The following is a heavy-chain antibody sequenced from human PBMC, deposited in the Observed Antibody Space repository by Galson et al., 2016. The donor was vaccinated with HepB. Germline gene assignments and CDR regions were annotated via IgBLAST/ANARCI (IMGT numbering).Heavy chain of an antibody. CDR2: IYTAGDT. CDR3: VRGSYTSDWYRTSAYDFGLDG. Sequence: SLRLSCAASGFSFSNYDMYWVRQAPGKGLEWVSSIYTAGDTYYEDSVEGRFTVSRENAKDSLYPHMNSLRAGDTAVYYCVRGSYTSDWYRTSAYDFGLDGWGKGTPVTVSS. D-gene: IGHD6-19*01. V-gene: IGHV3-13*01. J-gene: IGHJ6*04. CDR1: GFSFSNYD.